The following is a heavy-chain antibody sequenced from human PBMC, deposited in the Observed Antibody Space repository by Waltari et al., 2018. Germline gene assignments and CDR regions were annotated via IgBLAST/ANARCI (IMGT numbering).Heavy chain of an antibody. J-gene: IGHJ6*02. CDR1: GGSISSHY. CDR2: IYYGGST. Sequence: QVQLQESGPGLVKPSETLSLTCTVSGGSISSHYWSWIRQPPGKGLEWIGYIYYGGSTNYNPSLKSRVTISVDTSKNQFSLKLSSVTAADTAVYYCARGRENYYGSGRLYGMDVWGQGTTVTVSS. CDR3: ARGRENYYGSGRLYGMDV. V-gene: IGHV4-59*11. D-gene: IGHD3-10*01.